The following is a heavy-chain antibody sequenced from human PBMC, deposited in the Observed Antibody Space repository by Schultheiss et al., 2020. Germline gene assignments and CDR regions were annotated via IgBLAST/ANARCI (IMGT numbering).Heavy chain of an antibody. CDR3: AREVGYSYGTYYYYYGMDV. CDR2: IYYSGST. J-gene: IGHJ6*02. CDR1: GGSISSGGYS. Sequence: SETLSLTCAVSGGSISSGGYSWSWIRQPPGKGLECIGYIYYSGSTNYNPSLKSRVTISVDTSKNQFSLKLTSVTAADTAVYYCAREVGYSYGTYYYYYGMDVWGQGTTVTVSS. D-gene: IGHD5-18*01. V-gene: IGHV4-61*08.